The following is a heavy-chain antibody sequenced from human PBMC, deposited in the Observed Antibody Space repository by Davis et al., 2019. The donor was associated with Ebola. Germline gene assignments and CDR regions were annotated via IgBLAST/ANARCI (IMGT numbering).Heavy chain of an antibody. CDR3: ARPGYYYDSSGYFDAFDI. CDR1: GGSISSSSYY. Sequence: PSETLSLTCTVSGGSISSSSYYWGWIRQPPGKGLEWIGSIYYSGSTYYNPSLKSRVTISVDTSKNQFSLKLSSVTAADTAVYYCARPGYYYDSSGYFDAFDIWGQGTMVTVSS. D-gene: IGHD3-22*01. CDR2: IYYSGST. J-gene: IGHJ3*02. V-gene: IGHV4-39*01.